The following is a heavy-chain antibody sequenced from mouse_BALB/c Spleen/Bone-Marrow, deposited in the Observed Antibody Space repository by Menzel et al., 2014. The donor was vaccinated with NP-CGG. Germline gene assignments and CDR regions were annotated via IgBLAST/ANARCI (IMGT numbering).Heavy chain of an antibody. Sequence: VKVVESGPGLVAPSQSLSITCTVSGFSLTSYGVHWVRQPPGKGLEWLGVIWAGGSTNYNSALMSGLSISKDNSKSQVFLKMNSLQTDDTAMYYCARDGVYGSHYYAMDYWGQGTSVTVSS. D-gene: IGHD1-1*02. CDR1: GFSLTSYG. CDR3: ARDGVYGSHYYAMDY. V-gene: IGHV2-9*02. CDR2: IWAGGST. J-gene: IGHJ4*01.